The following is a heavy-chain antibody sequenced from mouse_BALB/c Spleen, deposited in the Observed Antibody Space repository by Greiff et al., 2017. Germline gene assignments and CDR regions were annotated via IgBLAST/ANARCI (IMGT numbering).Heavy chain of an antibody. D-gene: IGHD2-4*01. CDR3: ARGLMITTGRDYFDY. CDR1: GFTFSSYA. Sequence: DVHLVESGGGLVKPGGSLKLSCAASGFTFSSYAMSWVRQTPEKRLEWVASISSGGSTYYPDSVKGRFTISRDNARNILYLQMSSLRSEDTAMYYCARGLMITTGRDYFDYWGQGTTLTGSS. CDR2: ISSGGST. V-gene: IGHV5-6-5*01. J-gene: IGHJ2*01.